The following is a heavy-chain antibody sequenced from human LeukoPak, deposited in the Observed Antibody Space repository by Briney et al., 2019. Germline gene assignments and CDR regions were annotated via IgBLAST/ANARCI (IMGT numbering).Heavy chain of an antibody. Sequence: SETLSLTCAVSDDSFSSHYWTWIRQPPGKGLEWIGYISYIGSTNYNPSLKSRVTISIDTSKNQFSLKLSSVTAADTAVYYCARDLVTVTKGFDIWGQGTRVSVSS. CDR1: DDSFSSHY. CDR2: ISYIGST. D-gene: IGHD4-17*01. CDR3: ARDLVTVTKGFDI. V-gene: IGHV4-59*11. J-gene: IGHJ3*02.